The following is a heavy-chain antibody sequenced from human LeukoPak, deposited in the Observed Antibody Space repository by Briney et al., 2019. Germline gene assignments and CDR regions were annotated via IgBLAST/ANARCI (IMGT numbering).Heavy chain of an antibody. D-gene: IGHD3-22*01. CDR1: GGSISSYY. J-gene: IGHJ3*02. CDR2: IYTSGST. V-gene: IGHV4-4*07. Sequence: SETLSLTCTVSGGSISSYYWSWIRQPAGKGLEWIGRIYTSGSTNYNPSLKSRVTMSVDTSKNQFSLKLSSVTAADTAVYYCARDRTYYYDSSGYDAFDIWGQGTMVTVFS. CDR3: ARDRTYYYDSSGYDAFDI.